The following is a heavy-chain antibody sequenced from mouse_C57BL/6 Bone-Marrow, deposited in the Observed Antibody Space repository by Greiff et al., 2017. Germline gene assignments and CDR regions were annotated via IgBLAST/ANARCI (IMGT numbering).Heavy chain of an antibody. Sequence: QVQLQQPGAELVKPGASVKVSCKASGYTFTSYWMHWVKQRPGQGLEWIGRIHPSDSDTNYNQKFKGKATLTVDKSSSTAYMQLSSMTSKDSAVYYCATEGDNYDSYYFDYWGQGTTLTVSS. V-gene: IGHV1-74*01. CDR3: ATEGDNYDSYYFDY. CDR1: GYTFTSYW. D-gene: IGHD2-12*01. J-gene: IGHJ2*01. CDR2: IHPSDSDT.